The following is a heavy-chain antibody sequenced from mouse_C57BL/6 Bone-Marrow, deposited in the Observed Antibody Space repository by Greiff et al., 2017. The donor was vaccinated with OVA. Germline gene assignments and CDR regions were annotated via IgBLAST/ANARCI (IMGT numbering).Heavy chain of an antibody. D-gene: IGHD2-3*01. V-gene: IGHV1-18*01. CDR1: GYTFTDYN. CDR3: ARSDGYSAWFAY. CDR2: INPNNGGT. J-gene: IGHJ3*01. Sequence: QLQQSGPELVKPGASVKIPCKASGYTFTDYNMDWVKQSHGKSLEWIGDINPNNGGTIYNQKFKGKATLTVDKSSSTAYMELRSLTSEDTAVYYCARSDGYSAWFAYWGQGTLVTVSA.